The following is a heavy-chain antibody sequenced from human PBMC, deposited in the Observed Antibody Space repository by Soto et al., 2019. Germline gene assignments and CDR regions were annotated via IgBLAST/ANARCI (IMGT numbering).Heavy chain of an antibody. D-gene: IGHD3-22*01. J-gene: IGHJ6*02. CDR2: IDPSDSYT. Sequence: GESLKISCKGSGYSFTSYWISWVRQMPGNGLEWMGRIDPSDSYTNYSPSFQGHVTISADKSISTAYLQWSSLKASDTAMYYCATTVVTDYYYYYGMDVWGQGTTVTVSS. V-gene: IGHV5-10-1*01. CDR1: GYSFTSYW. CDR3: ATTVVTDYYYYYGMDV.